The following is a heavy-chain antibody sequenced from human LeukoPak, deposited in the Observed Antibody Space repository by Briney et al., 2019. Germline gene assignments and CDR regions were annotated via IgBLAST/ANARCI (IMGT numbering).Heavy chain of an antibody. CDR2: IYYSGST. CDR1: GGSISSYY. V-gene: IGHV4-59*01. J-gene: IGHJ6*03. D-gene: IGHD3-22*01. CDR3: ARDKITWLGPRHYYYMDV. Sequence: SETLSLTCTVSGGSISSYYWSWIRQPPGEGLEWIGYIYYSGSTNYNPSLKSRVTISVDTSKNQFSLKLSSVTAADTAVYYCARDKITWLGPRHYYYMDVWGKGTTVTISS.